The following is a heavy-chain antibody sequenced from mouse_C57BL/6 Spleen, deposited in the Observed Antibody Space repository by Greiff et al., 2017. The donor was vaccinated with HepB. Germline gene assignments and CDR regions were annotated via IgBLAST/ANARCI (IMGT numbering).Heavy chain of an antibody. V-gene: IGHV1-59*01. CDR3: ARADYLDY. CDR1: GYTFTSYW. CDR2: IDPSDSYT. Sequence: QVQLQQSGAELVRPGTSVKLSCKASGYTFTSYWMHWVKQRPGQGLEWIGVIDPSDSYTNYNQKFKGKATLTVDTSSSTAYMQLSSLTSEDSAVYYCARADYLDYWGQGTTLTVSS. J-gene: IGHJ2*01.